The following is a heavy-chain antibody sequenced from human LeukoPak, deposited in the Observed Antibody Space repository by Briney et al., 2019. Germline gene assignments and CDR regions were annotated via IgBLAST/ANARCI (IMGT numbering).Heavy chain of an antibody. Sequence: GGSLRLSCAASGFTFSSYAMSWVRQAPGKGLEWVSAISGSGASTYYADSVKGRFTISRDNSKNTLYLQMNSLRAEDTAVYYCAKGSGSSTSYFDYWGQGTLVTVSS. D-gene: IGHD1-26*01. CDR2: ISGSGAST. CDR3: AKGSGSSTSYFDY. J-gene: IGHJ4*02. CDR1: GFTFSSYA. V-gene: IGHV3-23*01.